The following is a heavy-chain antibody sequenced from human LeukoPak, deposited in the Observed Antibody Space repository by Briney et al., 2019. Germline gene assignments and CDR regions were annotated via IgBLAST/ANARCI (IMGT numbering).Heavy chain of an antibody. V-gene: IGHV4-39*02. Sequence: SETLSLTCAISDEPFGGYYWGWIRQPPGKGLEWIGSIYYSGSTYYNPSLKSRVTISVDTSKNQFSLKLSSVTAADTAVYYCARDQGNGYNLVWGQGTLVTVSS. CDR1: DEPFGGYY. D-gene: IGHD5-24*01. CDR3: ARDQGNGYNLV. J-gene: IGHJ4*02. CDR2: IYYSGST.